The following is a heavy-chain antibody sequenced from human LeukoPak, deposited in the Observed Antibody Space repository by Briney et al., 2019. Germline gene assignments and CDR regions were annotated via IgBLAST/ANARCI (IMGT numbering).Heavy chain of an antibody. J-gene: IGHJ4*02. V-gene: IGHV3-20*04. CDR2: IKWNGGST. CDR3: ARAQHCGGDCYYFDY. CDR1: GFTFDDYG. Sequence: GGSLRLSCAASGFTFDDYGMSWVRQAPGKGLEWVSGIKWNGGSTGYADSVKGRFTISRDNDKKSLYLQINSLRDEDTALYFCARAQHCGGDCYYFDYWGQGTLVTVSS. D-gene: IGHD2-21*02.